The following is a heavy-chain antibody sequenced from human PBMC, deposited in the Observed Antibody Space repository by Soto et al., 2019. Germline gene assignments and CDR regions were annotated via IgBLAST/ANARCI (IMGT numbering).Heavy chain of an antibody. D-gene: IGHD2-2*01. V-gene: IGHV1-18*04. J-gene: IGHJ5*02. CDR3: ARVARKGYQLLYWFDP. CDR1: GYTFTSYG. Sequence: QVPLVQSGAEVKKPGASVKVSCKASGYTFTSYGISWVRQAPGQGLEWMGWISAYNGNTNYAQKLQGRVTMTTDTSTSTAYMELRSLRSDDTAVYYCARVARKGYQLLYWFDPWGQGTLVTVSS. CDR2: ISAYNGNT.